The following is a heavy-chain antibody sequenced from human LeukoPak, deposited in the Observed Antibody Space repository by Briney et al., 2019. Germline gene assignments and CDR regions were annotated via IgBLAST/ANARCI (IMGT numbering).Heavy chain of an antibody. CDR2: IYYSGST. D-gene: IGHD3-22*01. Sequence: SETLSLTCTVSGGSISSSSSYWGWIRQPPGKGLEWIGSIYYSGSTYYNPSLKSRVTMSVDTSKNQFSLKLSSVTAADTAVYYCARGRYYYDSSGYYYVSRASTHFDYWGQGTLVTVSS. V-gene: IGHV4-39*07. J-gene: IGHJ4*02. CDR3: ARGRYYYDSSGYYYVSRASTHFDY. CDR1: GGSISSSSSY.